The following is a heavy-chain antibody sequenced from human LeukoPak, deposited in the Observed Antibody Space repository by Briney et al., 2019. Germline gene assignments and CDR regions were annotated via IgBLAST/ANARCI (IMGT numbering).Heavy chain of an antibody. J-gene: IGHJ3*02. Sequence: SETLSLTCTVSGGSISSYYWSWLRQPPGKGLEWIGYIYYSGSTNYNPSLKSRVTISVDTSKNQFSLKLSSVTAADTAVYYCVSETTSDAFDIWGQGTMVTVSS. CDR1: GGSISSYY. CDR3: VSETTSDAFDI. V-gene: IGHV4-59*08. D-gene: IGHD2-2*01. CDR2: IYYSGST.